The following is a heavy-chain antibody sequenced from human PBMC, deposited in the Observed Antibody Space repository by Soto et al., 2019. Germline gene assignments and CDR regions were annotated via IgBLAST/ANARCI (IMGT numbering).Heavy chain of an antibody. J-gene: IGHJ6*03. Sequence: GGSLRLSCAASGFTFSSYWMHWVRQAPGKGLVWVSRINSDGSSTSYADSVKGRFTISRDNAKNTLYLQMNSLRAEDTAVYYCARGTLEPLYYYYYMDGWGKGTTVTVSS. D-gene: IGHD1-1*01. V-gene: IGHV3-74*01. CDR2: INSDGSST. CDR3: ARGTLEPLYYYYYMDG. CDR1: GFTFSSYW.